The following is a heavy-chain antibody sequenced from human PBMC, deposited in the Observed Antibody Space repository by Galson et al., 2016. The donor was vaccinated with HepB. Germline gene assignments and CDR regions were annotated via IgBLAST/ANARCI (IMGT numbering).Heavy chain of an antibody. CDR1: GFTFSKYW. D-gene: IGHD6-19*01. CDR2: IKEDGSER. CDR3: ARDGRGSGWYNDY. V-gene: IGHV3-7*01. J-gene: IGHJ4*02. Sequence: SLRLSCAVSGFTFSKYWMSWVRQAPGKGLEWVANIKEDGSERYFVDSVKGRFTVSRDNAKNSLYLQMNSLRVDDTAVYYCARDGRGSGWYNDYWGQGTLVTVSS.